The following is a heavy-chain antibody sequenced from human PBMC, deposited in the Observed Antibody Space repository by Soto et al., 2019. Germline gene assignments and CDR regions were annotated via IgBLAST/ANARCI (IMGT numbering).Heavy chain of an antibody. V-gene: IGHV3-53*01. D-gene: IGHD3-16*01. CDR2: IYSGGYT. Sequence: EVQLVESGGGLIQPGGSLRLSCAVSGFTVSNNYMSWVRQAPGKGLEGVSVIYSGGYTAYGDSVKGRFTISRDNSKNTLFLQMKGRGADDAAVYFCGGNPGGGGYWGQGTLVTVSS. CDR3: GGNPGGGGY. J-gene: IGHJ4*02. CDR1: GFTVSNNY.